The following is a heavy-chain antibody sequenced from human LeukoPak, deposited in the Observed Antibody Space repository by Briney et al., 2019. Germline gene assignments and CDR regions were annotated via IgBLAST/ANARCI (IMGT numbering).Heavy chain of an antibody. CDR1: GFTFSNYG. V-gene: IGHV3-33*01. J-gene: IGHJ4*02. D-gene: IGHD6-19*01. CDR2: IWYDGRTK. Sequence: PGGSLRLSCAASGFTFSNYGMHWVRQAPGKGLEGVALIWYDGRTKFHADSVKGRFTISRDNSKNTLYLQMDSLRDEDTAVYYCAREWGRIAVAGGPGYWGQGTRVTVSS. CDR3: AREWGRIAVAGGPGY.